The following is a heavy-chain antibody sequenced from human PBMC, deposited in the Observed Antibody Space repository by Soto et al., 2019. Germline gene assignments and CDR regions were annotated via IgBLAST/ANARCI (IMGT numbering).Heavy chain of an antibody. D-gene: IGHD1-26*01. Sequence: GESLKISCKGSGYSFTSYWIGWVRQMPGKGLEWMRIIYPGDSDTRYSPSFQGQVTISADKSISTAYLQWSSLKDSDTAMYYCARHWREMGKIFRPATDYWGQGTLVTVSS. CDR3: ARHWREMGKIFRPATDY. CDR2: IYPGDSDT. V-gene: IGHV5-51*01. CDR1: GYSFTSYW. J-gene: IGHJ4*02.